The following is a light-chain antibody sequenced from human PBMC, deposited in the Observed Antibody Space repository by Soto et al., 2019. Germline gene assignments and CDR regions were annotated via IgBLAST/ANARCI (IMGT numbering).Light chain of an antibody. CDR1: SSNIGAGYD. V-gene: IGLV1-40*01. J-gene: IGLJ2*01. Sequence: QSVLTQPPSVSGAPGQRVTISCTGSSSNIGAGYDVHWYQQLPGTAPKLLIYGNSNRPSGVPDRFSGSKSGTSASLAITGLQAEAEADYYCQSYDSSLSGVVFGGGTRSPS. CDR2: GNS. CDR3: QSYDSSLSGVV.